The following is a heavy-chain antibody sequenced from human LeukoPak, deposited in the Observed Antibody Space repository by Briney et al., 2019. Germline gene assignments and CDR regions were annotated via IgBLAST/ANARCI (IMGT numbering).Heavy chain of an antibody. CDR2: IIPIFGTA. D-gene: IGHD3-22*01. Sequence: SVKVSCKASGDTFSSYAISWVRQAPGQGLEWMGGIIPIFGTANYAQKFQGRVTITADKSTSTAYMELSSLRSGDTAVYYCARAGVWDYDDTSGYHNGASDIWGQGTMVTVSS. J-gene: IGHJ3*02. V-gene: IGHV1-69*06. CDR1: GDTFSSYA. CDR3: ARAGVWDYDDTSGYHNGASDI.